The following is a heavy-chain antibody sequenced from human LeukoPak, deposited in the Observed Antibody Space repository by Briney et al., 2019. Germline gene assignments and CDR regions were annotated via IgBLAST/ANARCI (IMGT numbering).Heavy chain of an antibody. D-gene: IGHD1-1*01. V-gene: IGHV4-34*01. Sequence: SETLSLTCAVYGGTFSAYYWSWIRQSPGKGLEWIAETNHRGDTNYNPSVKSRVSISVDTTKNQFSLKVTSLTAADTAVYYCARGPTISETGYFVYWGQGTLVTVSS. J-gene: IGHJ4*03. CDR3: ARGPTISETGYFVY. CDR2: TNHRGDT. CDR1: GGTFSAYY.